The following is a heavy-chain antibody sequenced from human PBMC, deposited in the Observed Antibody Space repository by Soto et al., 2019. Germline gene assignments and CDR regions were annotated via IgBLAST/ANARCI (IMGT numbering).Heavy chain of an antibody. CDR3: ARDGKVGTTARDYYYMDV. D-gene: IGHD1-26*01. V-gene: IGHV1-69*08. J-gene: IGHJ6*03. Sequence: QVQLVQSGAEVTKPGSSVKVSCKASGGTFSSYTISWVRQAPGQGLEWMGRIIPILGIANYAHKFQGRGTITADKSTRTAYMELSSLRSKDTAVYYCARDGKVGTTARDYYYMDVGGKGTTVTVSS. CDR2: IIPILGIA. CDR1: GGTFSSYT.